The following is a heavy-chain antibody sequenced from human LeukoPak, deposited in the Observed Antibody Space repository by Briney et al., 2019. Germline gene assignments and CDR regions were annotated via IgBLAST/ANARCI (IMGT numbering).Heavy chain of an antibody. J-gene: IGHJ4*02. CDR3: AKGEWYRFDN. CDR2: ITPDGSGL. V-gene: IGHV3-7*01. CDR1: GFTFSSYA. Sequence: PGRSLRLSCAASGFTFSSYAMHWVRQAPGKGLEWVAKITPDGSGLLYVDSVRGRFTISRDNAKNSIFLQMNSLRVEDTALYYCAKGEWYRFDNWGQGTSVTVSS. D-gene: IGHD2-8*01.